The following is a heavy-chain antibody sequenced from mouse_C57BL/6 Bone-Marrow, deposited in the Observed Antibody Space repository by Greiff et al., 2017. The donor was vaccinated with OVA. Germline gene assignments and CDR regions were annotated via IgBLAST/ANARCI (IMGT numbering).Heavy chain of an antibody. CDR2: IDPSDSYT. J-gene: IGHJ1*03. CDR1: GYTFTSYW. CDR3: ARRERGDYYGRASYWYFDV. V-gene: IGHV1-59*01. Sequence: VQLQQPGAELVRPGTSVKLSCKASGYTFTSYWMHWVKQRPGQGLEWIGVIDPSDSYTNYNQKFKGKATLTVDTSYRTAYMQLSSLPSADSAVYYCARRERGDYYGRASYWYFDVWGTGTTVTVSS. D-gene: IGHD1-1*01.